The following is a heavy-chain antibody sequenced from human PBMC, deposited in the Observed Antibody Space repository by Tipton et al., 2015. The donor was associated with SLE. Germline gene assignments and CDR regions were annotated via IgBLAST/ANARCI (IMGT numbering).Heavy chain of an antibody. V-gene: IGHV4-38-2*02. CDR1: GYSISSGYY. CDR3: ARDREVPAAIGAFDI. CDR2: NYHSGST. J-gene: IGHJ3*02. Sequence: TLSLTCTVSGYSISSGYYWGWIRQPPGKGLEWIGSNYHSGSTYYNPSLKSRVTISVDTSKNQFSLKLSSVTAADTAVYYCARDREVPAAIGAFDIWGQGTMVTVSS. D-gene: IGHD2-2*02.